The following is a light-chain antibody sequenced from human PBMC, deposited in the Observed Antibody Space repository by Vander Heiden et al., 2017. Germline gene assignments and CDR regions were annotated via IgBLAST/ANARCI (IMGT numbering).Light chain of an antibody. CDR3: QQYGSSPQT. Sequence: ELVLTQSPGTLPLSPGERATLSCRASQSVSSSYLAWYQQKPGQAPRLLIYGASSRATGIPDRFSGSGSGTDFTLTISRLEPEDFAVYYCQQYGSSPQTFGQGTKVEIK. CDR2: GAS. V-gene: IGKV3-20*01. J-gene: IGKJ1*01. CDR1: QSVSSSY.